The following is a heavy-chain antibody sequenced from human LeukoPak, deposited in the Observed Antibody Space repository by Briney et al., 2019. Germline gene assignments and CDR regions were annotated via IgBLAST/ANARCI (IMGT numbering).Heavy chain of an antibody. Sequence: GASLRLSCAASGFTFSSYAVTWVRQAPGNGLEWVSAISGSGGSTYYADSAKGRFTISRDNSKNTLYLEMDSLRAEDTAVYYCAKDKGITGNIYDYWGQGTLVTVSS. CDR2: ISGSGGST. J-gene: IGHJ4*02. V-gene: IGHV3-23*01. D-gene: IGHD1-20*01. CDR1: GFTFSSYA. CDR3: AKDKGITGNIYDY.